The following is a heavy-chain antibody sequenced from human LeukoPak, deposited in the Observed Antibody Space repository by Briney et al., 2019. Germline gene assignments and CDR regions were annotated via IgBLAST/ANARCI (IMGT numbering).Heavy chain of an antibody. Sequence: ASVKVSCKASGYTFTGYYIHWVRQAPGQGLECMGWINPNSGGTNYAQKFQGRVTMTRDTSISTAYMELSRLRSDDTAVYYCARGGSGSYFSWLDPWGQGTLFTVSS. V-gene: IGHV1-2*02. CDR3: ARGGSGSYFSWLDP. CDR2: INPNSGGT. D-gene: IGHD3-10*01. CDR1: GYTFTGYY. J-gene: IGHJ5*02.